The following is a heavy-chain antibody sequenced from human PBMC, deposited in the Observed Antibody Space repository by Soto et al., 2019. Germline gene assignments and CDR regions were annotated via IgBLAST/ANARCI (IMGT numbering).Heavy chain of an antibody. CDR1: GFTFSSYA. D-gene: IGHD3-3*01. CDR3: ARELEWAAASSPFDF. J-gene: IGHJ4*02. V-gene: IGHV3-30-3*01. Sequence: VQLVESGGGVVQPWRSLRLSCAASGFTFSSYAMHWVRQAPGKGLEWVAVISYDGSNKYYADSVKGRFTISRDNSKNTLYLQINSLRAEYTPVYYCARELEWAAASSPFDFWGQGALVTVSS. CDR2: ISYDGSNK.